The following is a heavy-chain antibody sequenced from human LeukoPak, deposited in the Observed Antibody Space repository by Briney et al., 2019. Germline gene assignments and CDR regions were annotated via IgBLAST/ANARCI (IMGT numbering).Heavy chain of an antibody. J-gene: IGHJ6*02. V-gene: IGHV4-34*01. Sequence: SETLSLTCAVYGGXFSGYYWSWIRQPPGKGLEWIGEINHSGSTNYNPSLKSRVTISVDTSKNQFSLKLSSVTAADTAVYYCARSRRVYGSGRRYYYGMDVWGQGTTVTVSS. CDR3: ARSRRVYGSGRRYYYGMDV. D-gene: IGHD3-10*01. CDR2: INHSGST. CDR1: GGXFSGYY.